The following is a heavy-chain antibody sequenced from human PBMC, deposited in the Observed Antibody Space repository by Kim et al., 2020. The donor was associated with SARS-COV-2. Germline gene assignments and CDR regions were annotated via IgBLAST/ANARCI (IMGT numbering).Heavy chain of an antibody. CDR3: ARIAAADYYFDY. CDR2: IYYSGST. Sequence: SETLSLTCTVSGGSISSSSYYWGWIRQPPGKGLEWIGSIYYSGSTYYNPSLKSRVTISVDTSKNQFSLKLSSVTAADTAVYYCARIAAADYYFDYWGQGTLVTVSS. D-gene: IGHD6-13*01. CDR1: GGSISSSSYY. V-gene: IGHV4-39*01. J-gene: IGHJ4*02.